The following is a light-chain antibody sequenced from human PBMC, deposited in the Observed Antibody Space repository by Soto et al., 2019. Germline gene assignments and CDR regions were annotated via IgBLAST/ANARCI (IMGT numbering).Light chain of an antibody. CDR2: GAS. J-gene: IGKJ3*01. CDR1: QSISTW. CDR3: QQYKNYLT. V-gene: IGKV1-5*01. Sequence: DIQMTQSPSTLSASVGDRVTITCRASQSISTWLAWYQQKPGKAPKVLIYGASSLEIGVPSRFSGSGSGTEFTLTISSLQPDDFAIYYCQQYKNYLTFGPGTKVDIK.